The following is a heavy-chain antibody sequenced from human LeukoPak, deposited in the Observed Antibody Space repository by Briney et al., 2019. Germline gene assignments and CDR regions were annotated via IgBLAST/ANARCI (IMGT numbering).Heavy chain of an antibody. V-gene: IGHV4-30-4*08. CDR3: ARVDYGDYGNIFDY. Sequence: TSQTLSLTCTVSGGSISSGDYYWSWIRQPPGKGLEWIGYIYYSGSTYYNPSLKSRVTISVDTSKNQFSLQLSSVTAADTAVYYCARVDYGDYGNIFDYWGQGALVTVSS. J-gene: IGHJ4*02. CDR1: GGSISSGDYY. D-gene: IGHD4-17*01. CDR2: IYYSGST.